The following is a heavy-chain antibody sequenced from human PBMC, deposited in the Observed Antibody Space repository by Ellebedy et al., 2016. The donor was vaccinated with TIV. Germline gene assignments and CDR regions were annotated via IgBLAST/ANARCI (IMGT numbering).Heavy chain of an antibody. D-gene: IGHD2-2*01. Sequence: GESLKISCAASGFTFSSYGMHWVRQAPGKGLEWVAVISYDGSNKYYADSVKGRFTISRDNSKNTLYLQMNSLRAEDTAVYYCARGSAVGNWFDPWGQGTLVTVSS. CDR2: ISYDGSNK. CDR1: GFTFSSYG. V-gene: IGHV3-30*03. J-gene: IGHJ5*02. CDR3: ARGSAVGNWFDP.